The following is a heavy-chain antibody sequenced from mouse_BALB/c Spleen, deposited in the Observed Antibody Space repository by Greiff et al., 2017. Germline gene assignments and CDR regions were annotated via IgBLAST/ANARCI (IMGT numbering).Heavy chain of an antibody. CDR1: GFTFSSYA. D-gene: IGHD1-1*01. Sequence: EVQGVESGGGLVKPGGSLKLSCAASGFTFSSYAMSWVRQTPEKRLEWVASISSGSSTIYYADTVKGRFTISRDNPKNTLFLQMTSLRSEDTAMYYCARGGTVGDFDYWGQGTTLTVSS. CDR3: ARGGTVGDFDY. V-gene: IGHV5-17*02. CDR2: ISSGSSTI. J-gene: IGHJ2*01.